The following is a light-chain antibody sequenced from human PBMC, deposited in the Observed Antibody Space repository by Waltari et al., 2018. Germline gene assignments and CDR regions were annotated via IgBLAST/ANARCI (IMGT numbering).Light chain of an antibody. CDR2: GAS. V-gene: IGKV3-20*01. Sequence: IVLTQSPGTLSLYSRERAPLSCRASQSVSRSLAWYQQKPGQAPKLLIYGASTRATGIPDRFTGSGSGTDFSLTISSLEPEDFAIYFCQHYVRLPATFGQGTKVEIK. CDR1: QSVSRS. J-gene: IGKJ1*01. CDR3: QHYVRLPAT.